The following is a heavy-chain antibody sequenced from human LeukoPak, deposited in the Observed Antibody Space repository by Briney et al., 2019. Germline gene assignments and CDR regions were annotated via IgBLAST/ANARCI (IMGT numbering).Heavy chain of an antibody. J-gene: IGHJ6*02. CDR1: GFTFSSYA. CDR2: ISYDGSNK. CDR3: ARVLVVPAAPDYYYGMDV. D-gene: IGHD2-2*01. V-gene: IGHV3-30-3*01. Sequence: GGSLRLSCAASGFTFSSYAMHWVRQAPGKGLEGVAVISYDGSNKYYADSVKGRFTISRDNSKNTLYLQMNSLRAEDTAVYYCARVLVVPAAPDYYYGMDVWGQGTTVTVSS.